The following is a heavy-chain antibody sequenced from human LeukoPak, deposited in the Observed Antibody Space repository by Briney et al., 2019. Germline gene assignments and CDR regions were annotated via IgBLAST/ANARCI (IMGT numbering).Heavy chain of an antibody. CDR3: ARRWAMVRGVIGNWFDP. J-gene: IGHJ5*02. Sequence: XXXQAPEXXXEWMGWISAYNGNTNYAQKLQSRVTMTTDTSTSTAYMELRSLRSDDTAVYYCARRWAMVRGVIGNWFDPWGQGTLVTVSS. CDR2: ISAYNGNT. V-gene: IGHV1-18*01. D-gene: IGHD3-10*01.